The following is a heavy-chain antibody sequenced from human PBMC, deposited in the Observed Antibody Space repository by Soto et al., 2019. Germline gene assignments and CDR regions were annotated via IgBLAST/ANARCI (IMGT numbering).Heavy chain of an antibody. CDR3: ARQFPPAAAEYYLAH. J-gene: IGHJ4*02. D-gene: IGHD6-25*01. CDR1: GGSIGNSTYY. CDR2: IFFLGST. Sequence: SETLSLTCTVTGGSIGNSTYYWNWIRHLPGKGLEWIGYIFFLGSTNYNPSLKSRVTISVDTSKNQFSLKLRSVTAADTAVYYCARQFPPAAAEYYLAHGGRGPPAPV. V-gene: IGHV4-61*01.